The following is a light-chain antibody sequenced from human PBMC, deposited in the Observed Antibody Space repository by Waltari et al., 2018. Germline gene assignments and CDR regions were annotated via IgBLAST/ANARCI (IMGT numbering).Light chain of an antibody. Sequence: EIVLTQFPGTLSLSPGDRATLSCRASQIVSSTYLAWYQQKPGQAPRLLIFGASSRATGIPDRFSGSGSGTDFTLTISRLEPEDFAVYYCQQYGDSPITFSQGTRLEIK. CDR3: QQYGDSPIT. CDR1: QIVSSTY. J-gene: IGKJ5*01. V-gene: IGKV3-20*01. CDR2: GAS.